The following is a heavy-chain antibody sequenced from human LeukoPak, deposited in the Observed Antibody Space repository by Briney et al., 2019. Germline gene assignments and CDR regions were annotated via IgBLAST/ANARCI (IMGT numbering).Heavy chain of an antibody. CDR3: ANRARGTAMGFDY. J-gene: IGHJ4*02. D-gene: IGHD5-18*01. V-gene: IGHV4-59*01. Sequence: SETLSLTCTVSGASISSYYWSWIRQPPGKGLEWIGYIYYSGSTNYSPSLKSRVTISVDTSKNQFSLKLSSVTAADTAVYYCANRARGTAMGFDYWGQGTLVTVSS. CDR2: IYYSGST. CDR1: GASISSYY.